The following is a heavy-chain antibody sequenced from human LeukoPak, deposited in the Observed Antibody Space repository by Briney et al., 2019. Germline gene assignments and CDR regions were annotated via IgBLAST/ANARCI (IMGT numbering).Heavy chain of an antibody. J-gene: IGHJ6*03. Sequence: PGGSLRLSCAASGFTFSSYDMSWVRQAPGKGLEWVSSITLSGGSTFYADSVKGQFTISRDNSKNTLYLQMNSLGAEDTAVYYCAKRGNPAVGHHYLDVWGEGTTVSVSS. CDR3: AKRGNPAVGHHYLDV. V-gene: IGHV3-23*01. CDR2: ITLSGGST. D-gene: IGHD2-2*01. CDR1: GFTFSSYD.